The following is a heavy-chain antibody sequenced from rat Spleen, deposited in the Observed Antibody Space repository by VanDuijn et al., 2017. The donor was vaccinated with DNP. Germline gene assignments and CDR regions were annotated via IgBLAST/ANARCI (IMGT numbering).Heavy chain of an antibody. CDR3: AREITGMTLDY. CDR1: GFTFNYYW. D-gene: IGHD1-7*01. CDR2: ITGGSGTT. V-gene: IGHV5-31*01. Sequence: EVQLVESGGDLVQPGRSLKLSCVASGFTFNYYWMAWIRQVPGKGLEWIASITGGSGTTSYPDSVKGRFTISRDDAKNTLSLQMNSLRSEDTATYYCAREITGMTLDYWGQGVMVTVSS. J-gene: IGHJ2*01.